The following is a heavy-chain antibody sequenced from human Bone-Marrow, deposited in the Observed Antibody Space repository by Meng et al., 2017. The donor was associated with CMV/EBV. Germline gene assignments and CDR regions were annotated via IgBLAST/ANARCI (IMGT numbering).Heavy chain of an antibody. D-gene: IGHD3-22*01. CDR3: ARSYDTSGSAYDFDY. J-gene: IGHJ4*02. CDR1: GYSFTTCW. CDR2: IYPGDSDT. Sequence: SGYSFTTCWIGWVRQMPGKGLEWMEIIYPGDSDTRYNPSFQSQVTISADKSISTAYLQWSSLKASDTAMYYCARSYDTSGSAYDFDYWGQGTLVTVSS. V-gene: IGHV5-51*01.